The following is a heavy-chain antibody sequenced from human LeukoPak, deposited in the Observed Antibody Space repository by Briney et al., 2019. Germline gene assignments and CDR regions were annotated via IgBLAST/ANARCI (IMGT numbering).Heavy chain of an antibody. CDR3: TRRSAGTGVSY. CDR1: GFTFSDSG. Sequence: GGSLRLSCAASGFTFSDSGMHWVRQASGKGLEWVGHIRSKADSYATVYAASVKGRFTISRDDSKNTAYLQMNSLKTEDTAVYYCTRRSAGTGVSYWGQGTLVTVSS. D-gene: IGHD6-13*01. J-gene: IGHJ4*02. V-gene: IGHV3-73*01. CDR2: IRSKADSYAT.